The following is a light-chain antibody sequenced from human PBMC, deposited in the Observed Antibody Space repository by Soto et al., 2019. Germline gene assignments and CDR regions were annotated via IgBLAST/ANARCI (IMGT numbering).Light chain of an antibody. CDR1: QGISRY. CDR3: QHLNGYPRT. J-gene: IGKJ1*01. Sequence: DIQLTQSPSFLSASVGDRVTITCRASQGISRYLAWYQQKPGKAPNLMIYAASSLQSGVPSRCGGSGSGTEFTLTISSLQPEAVATYYCQHLNGYPRTFGQGTKVEI. V-gene: IGKV1-9*01. CDR2: AAS.